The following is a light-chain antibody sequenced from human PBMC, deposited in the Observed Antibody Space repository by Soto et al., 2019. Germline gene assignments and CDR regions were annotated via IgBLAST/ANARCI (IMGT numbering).Light chain of an antibody. CDR2: GAS. J-gene: IGKJ4*01. Sequence: EIVLTQSPGTLSLSPGERATLSCRASQSVSSSYLAWYQQKPGQAPSLLIYGASSRATGIPDRFSGSGSGRDFTLTISSLQPEDFAVYYCRQYCSSPLTFGGGTKVEIK. CDR1: QSVSSSY. CDR3: RQYCSSPLT. V-gene: IGKV3-20*01.